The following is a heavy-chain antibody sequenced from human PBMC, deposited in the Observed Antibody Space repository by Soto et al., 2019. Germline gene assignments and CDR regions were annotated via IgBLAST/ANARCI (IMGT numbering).Heavy chain of an antibody. D-gene: IGHD2-2*01. Sequence: QLQLQESGPGLVKPSETLSLTCTVSGDSITTSHYWGWIRQPPGKALEWIGGVYFTGSTYNNPSLESRLTISADTSKNQFSLRLRSVTAADTAVYYCARQCAEAAAGGWFDPWGQGTLVTVSS. CDR2: VYFTGST. V-gene: IGHV4-39*01. CDR1: GDSITTSHY. CDR3: ARQCAEAAAGGWFDP. J-gene: IGHJ5*02.